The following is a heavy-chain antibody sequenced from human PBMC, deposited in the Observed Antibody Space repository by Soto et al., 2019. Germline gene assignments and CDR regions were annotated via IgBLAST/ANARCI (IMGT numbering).Heavy chain of an antibody. CDR1: GFTFSSYG. CDR3: ARMQLLWSFDY. D-gene: IGHD3-10*01. J-gene: IGHJ4*02. CDR2: IWYDGSNK. V-gene: IGHV3-33*01. Sequence: GGSLRLSCAASGFTFSSYGMHWVRQAPGKGLEWVAVIWYDGSNKYYADSVKGRFTISRDNSKNTLYLQMNSLRAEDTAVYYCARMQLLWSFDYWGQGTLVTVSS.